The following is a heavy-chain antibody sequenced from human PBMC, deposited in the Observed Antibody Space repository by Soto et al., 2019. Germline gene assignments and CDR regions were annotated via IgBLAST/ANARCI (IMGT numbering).Heavy chain of an antibody. J-gene: IGHJ4*02. V-gene: IGHV3-48*01. CDR3: AKGLSYSSRNFDY. CDR2: ISSSSSTI. CDR1: GFTFSSYS. Sequence: GGSLRLSCAASGFTFSSYSMNWVRQAPGKGLEWVSYISSSSSTIYYADSVKGRFTFSRDNAKNSLYLQMNSLRAEDTAVYYCAKGLSYSSRNFDYWGQGTLVTVS. D-gene: IGHD6-13*01.